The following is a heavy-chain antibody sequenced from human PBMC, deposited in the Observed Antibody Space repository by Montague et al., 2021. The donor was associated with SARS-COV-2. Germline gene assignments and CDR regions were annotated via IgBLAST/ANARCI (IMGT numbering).Heavy chain of an antibody. CDR1: GYSISSGYH. J-gene: IGHJ4*02. D-gene: IGHD3-3*01. V-gene: IGHV4-38-2*02. Sequence: SETLSLTCTVSGYSISSGYHWGWIRQPPGKGLEWIGSIYHSGSTYYNPSLKSRVTISVDTSKNQFSLKLSSVTAADTAVYYCARDVRYYDFWSGRAQTSPDYWGQGTLVTASS. CDR3: ARDVRYYDFWSGRAQTSPDY. CDR2: IYHSGST.